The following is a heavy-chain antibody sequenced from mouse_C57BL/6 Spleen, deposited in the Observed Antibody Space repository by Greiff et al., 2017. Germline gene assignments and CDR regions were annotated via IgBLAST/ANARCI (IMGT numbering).Heavy chain of an antibody. CDR2: INPNNGGT. CDR1: GYTFTDYN. J-gene: IGHJ4*01. V-gene: IGHV1-18*01. CDR3: ARFSGYDVGYYAMDY. Sequence: VQLQQSGPALVKPGASVKIPCKASGYTFTDYNMDWVKQSPGKSLEWIGDINPNNGGTIYNQKFKGKATLTVDKSSSTASMELRSLTSEDTAVYYCARFSGYDVGYYAMDYWGQGTSVTVSS. D-gene: IGHD2-2*01.